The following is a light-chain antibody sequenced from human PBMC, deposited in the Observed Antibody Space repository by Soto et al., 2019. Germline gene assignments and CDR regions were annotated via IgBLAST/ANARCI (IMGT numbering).Light chain of an antibody. CDR2: DVT. CDR1: TSDVGSHYT. V-gene: IGLV2-14*01. Sequence: QSALTQPASVSGSPGQSITIPCTGTTSDVGSHYTVSWYQQHPGKAPKLMIYDVTNRPSGVSYRFSGSKSGITASLTISGLQAEDEADYYCSSYRSRDTPVVFGAGTKLTVL. CDR3: SSYRSRDTPVV. J-gene: IGLJ2*01.